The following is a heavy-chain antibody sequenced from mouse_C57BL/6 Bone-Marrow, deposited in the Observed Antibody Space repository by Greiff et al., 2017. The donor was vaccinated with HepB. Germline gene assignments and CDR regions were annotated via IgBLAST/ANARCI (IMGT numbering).Heavy chain of an antibody. CDR1: GYAFSSSW. Sequence: VKLQESGPELVKPGASVKISCKASGYAFSSSWMNWVKQRPGKGLEWIGRIYPGDGDTNYNGKFKGKATLTPDKSSSTAYMQLSSLTSEDSAVSFCAGIYYDSLYAMDYWGQGTSVTVSS. CDR3: AGIYYDSLYAMDY. D-gene: IGHD2-4*01. V-gene: IGHV1-82*01. CDR2: IYPGDGDT. J-gene: IGHJ4*01.